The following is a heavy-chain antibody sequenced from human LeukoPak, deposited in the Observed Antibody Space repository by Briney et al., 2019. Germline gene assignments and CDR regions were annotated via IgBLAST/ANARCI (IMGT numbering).Heavy chain of an antibody. D-gene: IGHD3-22*01. CDR1: GYTLTELS. Sequence: ASVKVSCKVSGYTLTELSMHWVRQAPGKGLEWMGGVDPDDGETIYAQKFQGRVTMTRDMSTSTVYMELSSLRSEDTAVYYCARVGPGNGPHYYDSSGYWPNFDYWGQGTLVTVSS. J-gene: IGHJ4*02. V-gene: IGHV1-24*01. CDR2: VDPDDGET. CDR3: ARVGPGNGPHYYDSSGYWPNFDY.